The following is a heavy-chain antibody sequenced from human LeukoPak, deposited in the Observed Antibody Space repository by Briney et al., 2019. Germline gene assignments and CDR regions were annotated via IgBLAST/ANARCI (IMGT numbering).Heavy chain of an antibody. V-gene: IGHV3-23*01. CDR3: AKEVYGSGRYYFDY. Sequence: GGSLRLSCAASGFAFTTCAINWVRQAPGKGLEWVSTISGSGDSTYYADSVKGRFTISRDNSKNTLYLQMNSLRAEDTAVYYCAKEVYGSGRYYFDYWGQGTLVTVSS. D-gene: IGHD3-10*01. CDR1: GFAFTTCA. J-gene: IGHJ4*02. CDR2: ISGSGDST.